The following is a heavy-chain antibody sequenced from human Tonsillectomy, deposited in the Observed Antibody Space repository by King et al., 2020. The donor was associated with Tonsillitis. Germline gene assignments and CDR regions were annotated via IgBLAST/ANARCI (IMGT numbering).Heavy chain of an antibody. J-gene: IGHJ4*02. V-gene: IGHV5-51*03. CDR2: IYPGDSDA. D-gene: IGHD2-2*01. CDR3: ARRQPALGDPLDY. Sequence: VQLVESGAEVKKPGESLRISCKGSGYPFTNYWIGWVRQMPGKGLEWMGMIYPGDSDARYGPSFGGQVTISVDKSINTAYLQWSSLTPSDTAMYYCARRQPALGDPLDYWGQGTLVTVSS. CDR1: GYPFTNYW.